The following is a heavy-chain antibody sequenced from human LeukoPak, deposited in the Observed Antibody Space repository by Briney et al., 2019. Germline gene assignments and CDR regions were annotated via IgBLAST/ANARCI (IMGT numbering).Heavy chain of an antibody. CDR1: GFTFSSYA. D-gene: IGHD5-18*01. J-gene: IGHJ6*02. V-gene: IGHV3-23*01. CDR3: ARDGYSYGLSQLDV. CDR2: ISGSGGST. Sequence: GGSLRLSCAASGFTFSSYAMSWVRQAPGKGLEWVSAISGSGGSTYYADSVKGRFTISRDNAKNSLYLQMNSLRAEDTAVYYCARDGYSYGLSQLDVWGQGTTVTVS.